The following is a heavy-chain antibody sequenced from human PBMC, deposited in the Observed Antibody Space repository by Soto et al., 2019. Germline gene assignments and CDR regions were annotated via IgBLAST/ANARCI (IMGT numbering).Heavy chain of an antibody. D-gene: IGHD1-1*01. J-gene: IGHJ4*02. CDR3: ARLGGLTELSGHWYKLEQ. Sequence: SETLSLTCTVAGVSVFSSSSLWVWIRQSPGKGLEWLGQIFYTGTTYYNPSLGSRITMSVDSSKCLFSLRLSSVTAAATALYYCARLGGLTELSGHWYKLEQWGRGILVTVSS. V-gene: IGHV4-39*02. CDR1: GVSVFSSSSL. CDR2: IFYTGTT.